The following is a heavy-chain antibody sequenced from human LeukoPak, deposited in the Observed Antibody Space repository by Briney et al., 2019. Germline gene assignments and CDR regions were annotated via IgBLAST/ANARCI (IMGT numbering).Heavy chain of an antibody. CDR1: GDSISSHY. J-gene: IGHJ4*02. V-gene: IGHV4-59*11. CDR3: ARSRSRGYSGDFDY. CDR2: IYSSGST. D-gene: IGHD5-12*01. Sequence: SETLSLTCTVSGDSISSHYWGWIRQPPGKGLEWIGYIYSSGSTIYNPSLKSRLTISVDRSKNQFSLKVSSVTAADTAVYYCARSRSRGYSGDFDYWGQGTLVTVSS.